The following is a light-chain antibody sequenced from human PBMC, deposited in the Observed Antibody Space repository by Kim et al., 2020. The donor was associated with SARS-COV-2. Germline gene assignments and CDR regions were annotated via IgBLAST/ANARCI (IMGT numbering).Light chain of an antibody. Sequence: ASIGDRVTITCRASQSLSTSLMWYKQTPGKAPKLLIYAASTLQSGGPSRFSGSGSGTDFTLTISSLQPEDFATCFCQQSYTTPLTFGGGTKVDIK. CDR2: AAS. CDR3: QQSYTTPLT. V-gene: IGKV1-39*01. J-gene: IGKJ4*01. CDR1: QSLSTS.